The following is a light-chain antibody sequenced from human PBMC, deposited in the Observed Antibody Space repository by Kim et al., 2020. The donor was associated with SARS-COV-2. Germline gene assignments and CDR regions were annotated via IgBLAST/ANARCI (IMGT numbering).Light chain of an antibody. CDR2: QDG. V-gene: IGLV3-1*01. CDR3: QAWDSNTAV. J-gene: IGLJ1*01. Sequence: EAPGQTASIACSGEKLGEKYACWYQHKPGQSPVLVIYQDGKRPSGIPERFSGSNSGNTATLTIRGTQPMDEADYFCQAWDSNTAVFGTGTKVTVL. CDR1: KLGEKY.